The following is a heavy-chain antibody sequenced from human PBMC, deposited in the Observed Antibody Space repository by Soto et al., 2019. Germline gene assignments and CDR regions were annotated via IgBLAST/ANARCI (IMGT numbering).Heavy chain of an antibody. J-gene: IGHJ6*02. Sequence: SVKVSCKASGYTFTSYAMHWVRQAPGQRLEWMGWINAGNGNTKYSQKFQGRVTITRDTSASTAYMELSSLRSEDTAVYYCARSSSVYAVYYYGMDVWGQGTTVTVSS. V-gene: IGHV1-3*01. D-gene: IGHD2-8*01. CDR3: ARSSSVYAVYYYGMDV. CDR1: GYTFTSYA. CDR2: INAGNGNT.